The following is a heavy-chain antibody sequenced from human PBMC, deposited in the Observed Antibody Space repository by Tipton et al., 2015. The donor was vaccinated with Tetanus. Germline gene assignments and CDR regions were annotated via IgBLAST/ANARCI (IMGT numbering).Heavy chain of an antibody. J-gene: IGHJ5*02. CDR2: INHSGST. CDR1: GGSFSGYY. Sequence: TLSLTCAVYGGSFSGYYWSWIRQPPGKGLEWIGEINHSGSTNYNPSLKSRVTISVDTSKNQFSLKLSSVTAADTAVYYCARGRIRPVTWFDPWGQGTLVTVSS. CDR3: ARGRIRPVTWFDP. V-gene: IGHV4-34*01. D-gene: IGHD1-14*01.